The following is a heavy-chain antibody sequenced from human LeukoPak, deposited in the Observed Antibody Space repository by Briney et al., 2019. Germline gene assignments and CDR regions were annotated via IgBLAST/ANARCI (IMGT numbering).Heavy chain of an antibody. J-gene: IGHJ5*02. V-gene: IGHV3-7*01. CDR1: GFTFSSYW. CDR3: ARDDCSSISCYHNWFDP. D-gene: IGHD2-2*01. Sequence: GGSLRLSCAASGFTFSSYWMSWVRQAPGRGLEWVANIKQGGSEKYYVDCVRGRFTISRDNAKNSLYLQMKSLRAEDTAVYYCARDDCSSISCYHNWFDPWGQGTLVTVSS. CDR2: IKQGGSEK.